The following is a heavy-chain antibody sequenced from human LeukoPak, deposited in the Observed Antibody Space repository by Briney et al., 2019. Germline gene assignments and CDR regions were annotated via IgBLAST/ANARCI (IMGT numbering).Heavy chain of an antibody. CDR2: IASDGSST. Sequence: GESLKTSCAASGFTFSSYWMNWVRQAPGKGLVWVSRIASDGSSTTYADSVKGRFSISRDNAKNTLYLQMNSLRVEDTAVYYCARGRPHGNDYWGQGTLVTVSS. J-gene: IGHJ4*02. CDR1: GFTFSSYW. V-gene: IGHV3-74*01. CDR3: ARGRPHGNDY. D-gene: IGHD4-23*01.